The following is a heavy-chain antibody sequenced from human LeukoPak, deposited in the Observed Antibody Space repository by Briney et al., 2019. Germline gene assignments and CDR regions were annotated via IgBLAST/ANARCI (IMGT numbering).Heavy chain of an antibody. V-gene: IGHV3-30*02. CDR2: IRYDGSNK. Sequence: PGGSMRLSCAASGFTFSSYGMHWVRQAPGKGLEWVAFIRYDGSNKYYADSVKGRLTISRDNSKNTLYLQMNSLRAEDTAVYYCAKLDPGLLLFDYWGQGTLVTVSS. CDR1: GFTFSSYG. J-gene: IGHJ4*02. CDR3: AKLDPGLLLFDY. D-gene: IGHD2-15*01.